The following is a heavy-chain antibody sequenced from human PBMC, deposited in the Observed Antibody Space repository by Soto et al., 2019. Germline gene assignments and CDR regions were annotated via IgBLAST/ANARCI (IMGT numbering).Heavy chain of an antibody. CDR3: VMVDNYVTPTPQDV. V-gene: IGHV1-18*01. Sequence: QVQLVQSGDEVKKPGASVKVSSKASGYILVNYGIAWVRQAPGQGLDWMGWISPYTGNTNSATKIQGRLTMTTDTSTSTAYMGLGSLKSDDTAVYYCVMVDNYVTPTPQDVWGRGSKVSVSS. D-gene: IGHD3-16*01. J-gene: IGHJ6*02. CDR2: ISPYTGNT. CDR1: GYILVNYG.